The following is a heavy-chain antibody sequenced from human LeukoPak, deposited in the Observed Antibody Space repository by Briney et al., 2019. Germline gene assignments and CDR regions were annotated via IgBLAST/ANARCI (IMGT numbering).Heavy chain of an antibody. J-gene: IGHJ4*02. CDR2: INHSGST. D-gene: IGHD6-13*01. CDR3: ARGDRIAAAGT. CDR1: GGSFSGYY. Sequence: SETLSLTCAVYGGSFSGYYWSWIRQPPGKGLEWIGEINHSGSTNYNPSLKSRVTISVDTSKNQFSLKLSSVTAVDTAVYYCARGDRIAAAGTWGQGTLVTVSS. V-gene: IGHV4-34*01.